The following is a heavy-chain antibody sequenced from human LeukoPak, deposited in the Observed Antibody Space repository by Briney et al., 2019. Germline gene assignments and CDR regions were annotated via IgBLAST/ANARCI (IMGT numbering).Heavy chain of an antibody. D-gene: IGHD1-1*01. CDR1: GFTFSSYA. V-gene: IGHV3-23*01. J-gene: IGHJ4*02. CDR3: ARAAGYPILYYFDY. Sequence: GGSLRLSCAASGFTFSSYAMSWVRQAPGKGLEWVSTISNSDYSTYYADSVKGRFTISRANSENTLYLQMNSLRAEDTAVYYCARAAGYPILYYFDYWGQGTLVTVSS. CDR2: ISNSDYST.